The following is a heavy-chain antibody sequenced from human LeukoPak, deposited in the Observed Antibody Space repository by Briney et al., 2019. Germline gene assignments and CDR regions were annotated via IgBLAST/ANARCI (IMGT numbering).Heavy chain of an antibody. D-gene: IGHD3-10*01. Sequence: SETLSLTCTVSGGSISSGDYYWSWLRQPPGTGLEWLGYIYYSGSTYYNPSLKSRVTISVDTSKNQFSLKRSSVTAADTAVYYCARAITMVRGAIGFDYWGQGSLVTVSS. J-gene: IGHJ4*02. CDR1: GGSISSGDYY. CDR3: ARAITMVRGAIGFDY. V-gene: IGHV4-30-4*01. CDR2: IYYSGST.